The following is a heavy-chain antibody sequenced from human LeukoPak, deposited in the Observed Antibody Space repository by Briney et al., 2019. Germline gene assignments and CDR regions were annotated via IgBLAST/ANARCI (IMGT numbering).Heavy chain of an antibody. CDR1: GGSISSSSYY. CDR2: IYYSGST. J-gene: IGHJ4*02. D-gene: IGHD5-12*01. CDR3: AHVLGGVATEFDY. Sequence: SETLSLTCTVSGGSISSSSYYWGWIRQPPGKGLEWIGSIYYSGSTYYNPSLKSRVTISVDTSKNQFSLKLSSVTAADTAVYYCAHVLGGVATEFDYWGQGTLVTVSS. V-gene: IGHV4-39*01.